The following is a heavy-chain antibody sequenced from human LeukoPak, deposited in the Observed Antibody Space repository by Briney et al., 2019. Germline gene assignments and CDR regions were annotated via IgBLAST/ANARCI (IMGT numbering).Heavy chain of an antibody. V-gene: IGHV3-33*08. CDR3: ARGVGYSGYVLDY. D-gene: IGHD5-12*01. Sequence: GRSLRLSCAASGFTFSSYGMHWVRQAPGKGLEWVAVIWYDGSNKYYADSVKGRFTISRDNSKNTLYLQMNSLRAEDTAVYYCARGVGYSGYVLDYWGQGTLVTVSS. CDR2: IWYDGSNK. CDR1: GFTFSSYG. J-gene: IGHJ4*02.